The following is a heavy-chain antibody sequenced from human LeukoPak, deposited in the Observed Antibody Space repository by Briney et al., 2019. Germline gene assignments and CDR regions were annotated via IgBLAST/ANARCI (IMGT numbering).Heavy chain of an antibody. D-gene: IGHD3-22*01. Sequence: SETLSLTCTVSGGSISSYYWSWIRQPPGKGLEWIGYIYYSGSTNYNPSLKSRVTISVDTSKNQFSLSLTSVTAADTAVYYCARDYDSSGGDYWGQGTLVTVSS. CDR2: IYYSGST. CDR1: GGSISSYY. J-gene: IGHJ4*02. V-gene: IGHV4-59*12. CDR3: ARDYDSSGGDY.